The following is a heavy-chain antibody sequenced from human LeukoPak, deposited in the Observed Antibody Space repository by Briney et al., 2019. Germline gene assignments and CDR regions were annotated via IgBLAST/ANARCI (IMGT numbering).Heavy chain of an antibody. CDR2: INPSGGRT. Sequence: PAASVKVSCKASGYTFSSYYMHWVRQAPGQGLEWMGTINPSGGRTSYAQKFQGRVTMTRDTSTSTVYMELSSLRSEDTAVYYCARGLGSGSYYGSWGQGTLVTVSS. CDR1: GYTFSSYY. J-gene: IGHJ5*02. D-gene: IGHD3-10*01. CDR3: ARGLGSGSYYGS. V-gene: IGHV1-46*01.